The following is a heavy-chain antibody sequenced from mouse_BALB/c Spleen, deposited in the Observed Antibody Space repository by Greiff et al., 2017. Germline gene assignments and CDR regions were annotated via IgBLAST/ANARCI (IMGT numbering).Heavy chain of an antibody. CDR3: NAYYRYDEGHYFDY. D-gene: IGHD2-14*01. Sequence: VQLQQSGAELVRSGASVKLSCTASGFNIKDYYMHWVKQRPEQGLEWIGWIDPENGDTEYAPKFQGKATMTADTSSNTAYLQLSSLTSEETAVYDSNAYYRYDEGHYFDYWGQGTTLTVSS. CDR1: GFNIKDYY. CDR2: IDPENGDT. V-gene: IGHV14-4*02. J-gene: IGHJ2*01.